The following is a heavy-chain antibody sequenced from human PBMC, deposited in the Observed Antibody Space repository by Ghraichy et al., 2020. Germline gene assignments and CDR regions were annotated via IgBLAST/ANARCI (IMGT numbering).Heavy chain of an antibody. V-gene: IGHV3-23*01. D-gene: IGHD2-15*01. CDR3: AMSPNYCSGGSCYATIHY. Sequence: GESLNISCAASGITFSNYAMSWVRQAPGKGLEWVSVISGSGRSTYYADSVKGRFTISRDNSKNTLYLQMNSLRAEDTAVYYCAMSPNYCSGGSCYATIHYWGQGTLVTVSS. CDR1: GITFSNYA. J-gene: IGHJ4*02. CDR2: ISGSGRST.